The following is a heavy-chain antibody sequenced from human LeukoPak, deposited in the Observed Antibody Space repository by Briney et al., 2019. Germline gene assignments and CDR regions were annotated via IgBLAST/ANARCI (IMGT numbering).Heavy chain of an antibody. Sequence: GGSLRLSCAASGFTFSSYSMNWVRQAPGKGLEWVSSISSSSSYIYYADSVKGRFTISRDNAKNSLSLQMNSLRAEDTAVYYCATDRHWAFDYWGQGTLVTVSS. J-gene: IGHJ4*02. CDR2: ISSSSSYI. D-gene: IGHD3-16*01. CDR3: ATDRHWAFDY. V-gene: IGHV3-21*01. CDR1: GFTFSSYS.